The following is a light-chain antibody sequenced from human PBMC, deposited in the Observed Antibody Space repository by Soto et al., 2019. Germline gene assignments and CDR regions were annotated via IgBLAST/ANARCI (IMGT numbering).Light chain of an antibody. V-gene: IGKV1-5*01. CDR3: QRYDNWPLT. CDR1: QSISSW. CDR2: HKS. Sequence: DIQMTQSPSTLSSSLGDRVTITCRASQSISSWLAWYQQKTGKAPKILIYHKSTRATGVPDRFSGSGSGTELSLTISSLQSEDFAVYYCQRYDNWPLTFGGGTKVDIK. J-gene: IGKJ4*01.